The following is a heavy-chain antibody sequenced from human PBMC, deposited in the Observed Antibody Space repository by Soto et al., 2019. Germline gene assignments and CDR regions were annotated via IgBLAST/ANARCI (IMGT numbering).Heavy chain of an antibody. D-gene: IGHD3-22*01. CDR1: GGTFSSYA. CDR3: ARDGPAKDYYDSSGIYYFDY. J-gene: IGHJ4*02. Sequence: GASVKVSCKASGGTFSSYAISWVRQAPGQGLEWMGGIIPIFGTANYAQKFQGRVTITADESTSTAYMELSSLRSEDTAVYYCARDGPAKDYYDSSGIYYFDYWGQGTLVTVSS. CDR2: IIPIFGTA. V-gene: IGHV1-69*13.